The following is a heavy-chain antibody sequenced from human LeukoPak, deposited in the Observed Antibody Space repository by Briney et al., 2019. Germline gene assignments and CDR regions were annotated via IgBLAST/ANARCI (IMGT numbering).Heavy chain of an antibody. CDR1: GFSFSSYH. J-gene: IGHJ5*01. D-gene: IGHD3-22*01. CDR3: ARRITMRETRSDNNWFDS. Sequence: PGGCLRLSCVASGFSFSSYHMNWVRQAPGKGLEWDSHINSDTNITPYTASVSGRFTISRDNAKNSLYLHVNSLRAEDTAVYYCARRITMRETRSDNNWFDSWGQGTLVTVSS. CDR2: INSDTNIT. V-gene: IGHV3-48*01.